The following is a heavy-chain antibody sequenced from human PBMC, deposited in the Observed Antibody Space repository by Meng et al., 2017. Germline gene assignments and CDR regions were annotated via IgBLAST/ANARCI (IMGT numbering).Heavy chain of an antibody. J-gene: IGHJ4*02. Sequence: QVQLQQWGAGLLKPSETLSLTCAVYGGSFSGYHWSWIRQPPGKGLEWIGEINHSGSTNYNPSLKSRVTISVDTSKNQFSLKLSSVTAADTAVYYCARGVQCSTSCYIDYWGQGTLVTVSS. CDR3: ARGVQCSTSCYIDY. D-gene: IGHD2-2*02. CDR1: GGSFSGYH. CDR2: INHSGST. V-gene: IGHV4-34*01.